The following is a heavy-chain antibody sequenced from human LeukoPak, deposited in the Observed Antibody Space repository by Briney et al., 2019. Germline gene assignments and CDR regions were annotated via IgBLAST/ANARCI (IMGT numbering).Heavy chain of an antibody. J-gene: IGHJ5*02. D-gene: IGHD2-2*01. CDR2: INARGDT. Sequence: SETLSLTCAVYGWSFNDYYWNWIRQPPGKGLEWIGEINARGDTNFNPSLKSRVTISVDTSKSQFSLRLTSMIAANTAVYYCARGQVPAARGYNWFDPWGQGTLVTVSS. CDR1: GWSFNDYY. CDR3: ARGQVPAARGYNWFDP. V-gene: IGHV4-34*01.